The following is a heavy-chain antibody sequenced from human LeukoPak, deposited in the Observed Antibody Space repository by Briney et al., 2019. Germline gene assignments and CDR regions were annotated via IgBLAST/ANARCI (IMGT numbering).Heavy chain of an antibody. CDR2: IIPIFGTA. CDR1: GGTFSSYA. J-gene: IGHJ3*02. Sequence: SVKVSRKASGGTFSSYAISWVRQAPGQGLEWMGGIIPIFGTANYAQKFQGRVTITADESTSTAYMELSSLRSEDTAVYYCARDRVIAPSRENAFDIWGQGTMVTVSS. CDR3: ARDRVIAPSRENAFDI. V-gene: IGHV1-69*13. D-gene: IGHD3-10*01.